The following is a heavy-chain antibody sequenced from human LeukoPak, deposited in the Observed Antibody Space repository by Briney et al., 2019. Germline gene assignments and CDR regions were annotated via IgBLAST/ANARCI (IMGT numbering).Heavy chain of an antibody. CDR2: INPNSGGT. Sequence: ASVKVSCKASGYTFTGYYMHWVRQAPGQGLEWMGWINPNSGGTNYAQKFQGRVTMTRDTSITTAYMELSRLRSDDTAVYYCAKDRHAPGRYCSSTTCFPFDLWGQGTLVTVSS. D-gene: IGHD2-2*01. J-gene: IGHJ4*02. CDR3: AKDRHAPGRYCSSTTCFPFDL. CDR1: GYTFTGYY. V-gene: IGHV1-2*02.